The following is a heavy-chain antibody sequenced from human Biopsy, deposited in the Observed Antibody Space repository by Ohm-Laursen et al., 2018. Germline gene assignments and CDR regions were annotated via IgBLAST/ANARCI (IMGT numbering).Heavy chain of an antibody. CDR3: TRDRHYASGSYAGMDV. V-gene: IGHV1-18*04. D-gene: IGHD3-10*01. Sequence: ASVKVSCKASGYTFTGYHAHWVRQAPGQGLEWMGWISGYNGNTVYPQNHQGRVTLTTDTSTSTAYMELRSLRSDDTAIYYCTRDRHYASGSYAGMDVWGQGTTVTVSS. CDR1: GYTFTGYH. J-gene: IGHJ6*02. CDR2: ISGYNGNT.